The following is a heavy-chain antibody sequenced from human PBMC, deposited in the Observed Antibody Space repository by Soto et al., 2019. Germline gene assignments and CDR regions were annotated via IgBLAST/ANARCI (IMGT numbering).Heavy chain of an antibody. CDR2: IIPIFATA. J-gene: IGHJ3*02. V-gene: IGHV1-69*12. D-gene: IGHD1-26*01. Sequence: VQLVQSGAEVKKPGSSVKVSCKASGGTFSSYAISWVRQAPGQGLEWMGGIIPIFATANYAQKFQGRVTITADGSTNTAYMELSTLRSEDTAVYYCARDSVVATHAFDIWGQGTMVTVSS. CDR3: ARDSVVATHAFDI. CDR1: GGTFSSYA.